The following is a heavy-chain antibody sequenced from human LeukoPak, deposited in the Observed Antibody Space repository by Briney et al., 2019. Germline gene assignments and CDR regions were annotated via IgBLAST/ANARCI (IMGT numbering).Heavy chain of an antibody. CDR2: ISGSGGST. V-gene: IGHV3-23*01. Sequence: GGSLRLSCAASGFTFSSYAMSWVRQAPGKGLEWVSAISGSGGSTYYADSVKGRFTTSRGNSKNTLYLQMNGLRAEDTAVYYCAKVLLWFGELPYYFDYWGQGTLVTVSS. CDR1: GFTFSSYA. CDR3: AKVLLWFGELPYYFDY. J-gene: IGHJ4*02. D-gene: IGHD3-10*01.